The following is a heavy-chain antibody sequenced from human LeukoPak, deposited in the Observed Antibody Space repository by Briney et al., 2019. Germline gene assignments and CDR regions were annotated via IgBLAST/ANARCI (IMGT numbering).Heavy chain of an antibody. D-gene: IGHD3-16*01. J-gene: IGHJ4*02. V-gene: IGHV3-21*01. CDR2: ISSNSSYI. CDR1: GFTFSSFS. CDR3: ARGGADYGFDY. Sequence: GGSLRLSCAASGFTFSSFSVNWVRQAPGKGLEWVSSISSNSSYIYYADSVKGRFTISRDNAKNSLYLQMNSLRAEDTAVYYCARGGADYGFDYWGQGTLVTVSS.